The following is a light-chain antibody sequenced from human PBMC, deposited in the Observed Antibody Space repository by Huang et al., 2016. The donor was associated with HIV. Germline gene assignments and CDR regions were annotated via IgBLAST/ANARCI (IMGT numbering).Light chain of an antibody. CDR3: QQYNSYPWT. CDR1: QSISSW. V-gene: IGKV1-5*03. J-gene: IGKJ1*01. Sequence: DIQMTQSPSTLSASVGDRVTITCRASQSISSWLAWYQQKPGKAPKLPIYKASSLESGVPSRFSGSESRTEFTLTISSLQPDDFATYYCQQYNSYPWTFGQGTKVEIK. CDR2: KAS.